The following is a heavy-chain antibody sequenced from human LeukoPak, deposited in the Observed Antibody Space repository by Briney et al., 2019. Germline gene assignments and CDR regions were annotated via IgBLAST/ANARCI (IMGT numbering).Heavy chain of an antibody. CDR2: IFYGGST. J-gene: IGHJ4*01. CDR3: AREAITMVREDPFAC. D-gene: IGHD3-10*01. V-gene: IGHV4-39*07. CDR1: GGPIRNSRYY. Sequence: SGPLSLPFPVPGGPIRNSRYYWGWIRRPPGKALEWIARIFYGGSTLYNPSLQSRVTISLETSQHQISLKMTSVTAAHTAVHYFAREAITMVREDPFACGGHGSLVTVSS.